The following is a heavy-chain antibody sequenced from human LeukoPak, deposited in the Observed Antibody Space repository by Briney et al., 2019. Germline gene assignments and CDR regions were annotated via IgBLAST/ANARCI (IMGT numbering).Heavy chain of an antibody. D-gene: IGHD1-26*01. CDR1: EFTFSRFTLSAYG. J-gene: IGHJ3*02. CDR3: AREILWDGGSYTMAAFDI. Sequence: GGSLRLSCAASEFTFSRFTLSAYGMHWVRQAPGKGLEWVAFIEYDGKNRYYADSVKGRFTISRDNAKNSLFLQMNSLRAEDTAVYYCAREILWDGGSYTMAAFDIWGPGTMVTVSS. V-gene: IGHV3-33*05. CDR2: IEYDGKNR.